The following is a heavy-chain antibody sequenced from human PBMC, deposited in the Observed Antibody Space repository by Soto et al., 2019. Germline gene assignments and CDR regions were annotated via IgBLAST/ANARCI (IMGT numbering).Heavy chain of an antibody. Sequence: QVQLVESGGGVVQPGRSLRLSCAASGFTFSAYAMHWVRQAPGKGLEWVALISYDGSNKYYADSVKGRFTISRDNSKNTLYLQMNSLRAEDTAVYYCARDAHITMIVVVITTWWFDPWGQGTLVTVSS. CDR2: ISYDGSNK. J-gene: IGHJ5*02. D-gene: IGHD3-22*01. V-gene: IGHV3-30-3*01. CDR1: GFTFSAYA. CDR3: ARDAHITMIVVVITTWWFDP.